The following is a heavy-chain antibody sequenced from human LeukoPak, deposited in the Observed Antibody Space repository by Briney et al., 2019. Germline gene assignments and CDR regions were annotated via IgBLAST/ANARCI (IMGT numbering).Heavy chain of an antibody. CDR1: GGSISSGSYY. CDR3: ARDQEGFDY. J-gene: IGHJ4*02. Sequence: SETLSLTCTVSGGSISSGSYYWSWIRQPAGKGLGWIGRIYTSGSTNYNPSLKSRVTISVDTSKNQFSLKLSSVTAADTAVYYCARDQEGFDYWGQGTLVTVSS. V-gene: IGHV4-61*02. CDR2: IYTSGST.